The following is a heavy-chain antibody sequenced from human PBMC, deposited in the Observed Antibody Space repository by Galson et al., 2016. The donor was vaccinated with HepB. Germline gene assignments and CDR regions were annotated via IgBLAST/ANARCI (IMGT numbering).Heavy chain of an antibody. Sequence: SETLSLTCTVSGVSISNHYWNWIRQAPGKGLEWIGYIHHSGNTNYNPSLRGRVTISKDTSENHFSLDLTSVTAADTAVYYCAKDRAPEGWYFDVWGRGTLVRVSS. CDR3: AKDRAPEGWYFDV. J-gene: IGHJ2*01. CDR1: GVSISNHY. CDR2: IHHSGNT. V-gene: IGHV4-59*11. D-gene: IGHD1-14*01.